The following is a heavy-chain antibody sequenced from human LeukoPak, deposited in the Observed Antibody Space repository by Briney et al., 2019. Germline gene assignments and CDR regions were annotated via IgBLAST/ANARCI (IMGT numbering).Heavy chain of an antibody. V-gene: IGHV3-30*01. Sequence: GRSLRLSCAASGFTFSTYEMHWVRQAPGKGQGWVAVISNDGRNKDYADSVKGRFTISRDNSKNTLYVQMNSLRAEDTAVYYCARRSSGTYGVDSWGQGTLVTVSS. J-gene: IGHJ4*02. CDR3: ARRSSGTYGVDS. CDR1: GFTFSTYE. CDR2: ISNDGRNK. D-gene: IGHD3-10*01.